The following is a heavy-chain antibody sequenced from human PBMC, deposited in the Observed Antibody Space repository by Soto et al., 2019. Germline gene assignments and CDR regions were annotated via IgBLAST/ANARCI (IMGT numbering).Heavy chain of an antibody. D-gene: IGHD2-15*01. CDR3: AREEGYCGGGYCFRSAFDL. Sequence: GGSLRLSCAASGFTFSSYAMHWVRQATGKGLEWISSIGTAGDTYYAGSVRGRFAISRDDAKNSVYLQMNSLRAEDTAVYYCAREEGYCGGGYCFRSAFDLWGQGTVVTVSS. CDR1: GFTFSSYA. V-gene: IGHV3-13*01. J-gene: IGHJ3*01. CDR2: IGTAGDT.